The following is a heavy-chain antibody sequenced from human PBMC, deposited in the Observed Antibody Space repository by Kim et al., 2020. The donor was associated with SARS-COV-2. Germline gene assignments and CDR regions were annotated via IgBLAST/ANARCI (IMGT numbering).Heavy chain of an antibody. CDR3: ARDLYNLSAFDI. Sequence: YNPALKSRVTISVDTSKNQFSLKRSSVTAADTAVYYCARDLYNLSAFDIWCQGTMVTVSS. D-gene: IGHD3-10*01. J-gene: IGHJ3*02. V-gene: IGHV4-59*01.